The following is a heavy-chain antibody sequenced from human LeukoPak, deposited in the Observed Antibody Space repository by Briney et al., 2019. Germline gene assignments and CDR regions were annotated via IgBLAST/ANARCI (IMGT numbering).Heavy chain of an antibody. J-gene: IGHJ4*02. V-gene: IGHV5-51*01. CDR3: ARTDYDFWSGYFGYFDY. CDR1: GYSFTSYW. CDR2: IYPGDSDT. D-gene: IGHD3-3*01. Sequence: GESLKISCKGSGYSFTSYWIGWVRQMPGKGLEWMGIIYPGDSDTRYSPSFQGQVTISADKSISTAYLQWSSLKASDTAMYYCARTDYDFWSGYFGYFDYWGQGTLVTVSP.